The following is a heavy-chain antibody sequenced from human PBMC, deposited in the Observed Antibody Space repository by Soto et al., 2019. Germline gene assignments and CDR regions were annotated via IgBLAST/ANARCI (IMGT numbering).Heavy chain of an antibody. CDR2: ISSSSSYI. Sequence: HWCCLRLTGASSGCTVSSYSMNWIHQAPGKGLEWVSSISSSSSYIYYADSVKGRFTISRDNAKSSLYLQMNSLRAEDTAVYYCAKDRLRGYSYGPHSSQFNDAFDIWGQGTMVTVSS. D-gene: IGHD5-18*01. V-gene: IGHV3-21*04. J-gene: IGHJ3*02. CDR1: GCTVSSYS. CDR3: AKDRLRGYSYGPHSSQFNDAFDI.